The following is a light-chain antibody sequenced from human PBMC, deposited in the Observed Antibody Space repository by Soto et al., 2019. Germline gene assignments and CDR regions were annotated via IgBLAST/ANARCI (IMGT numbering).Light chain of an antibody. Sequence: QSALTQPASVSGSPGQSITISCTGSSSDIGGYNYVSWYQQHPGKAPKLLIYDVTYRPSGISDCFSGSESGNTASLTSSGLQPDDEAYYDCWSYGPSSTLFGGGTKLTVL. J-gene: IGLJ2*01. CDR2: DVT. CDR1: SSDIGGYNY. V-gene: IGLV2-14*03. CDR3: WSYGPSSTL.